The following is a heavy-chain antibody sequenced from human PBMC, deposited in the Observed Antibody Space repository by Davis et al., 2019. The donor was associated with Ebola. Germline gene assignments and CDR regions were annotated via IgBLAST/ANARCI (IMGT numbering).Heavy chain of an antibody. CDR1: GFTFDDYA. CDR3: ARDRGYCSGGACYRLLDY. J-gene: IGHJ4*02. D-gene: IGHD2-8*02. CDR2: ISWNSGSI. Sequence: SLKISCAASGFTFDDYAMHWVRQVPGKGLEWVSGISWNSGSIGYADSVKGRFTISRDNAKNSLFLQMDSLRAEDTAVYYCARDRGYCSGGACYRLLDYWGQGTLVTISS. V-gene: IGHV3-9*01.